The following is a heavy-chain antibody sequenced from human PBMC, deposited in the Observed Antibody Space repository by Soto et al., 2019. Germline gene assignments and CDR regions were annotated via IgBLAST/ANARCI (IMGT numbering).Heavy chain of an antibody. CDR3: ATAARRGPYYYYMDV. D-gene: IGHD2-2*01. J-gene: IGHJ6*03. CDR2: IYYSGST. Sequence: QLQLQESGPGLVKPSETLSLTCTVSGGSISSSSYYWGWIRQPPGKVLEWIGSIYYSGSTYYNPSLKSRVTISVDTSKNQFSLKLSSVTAADTAVYYCATAARRGPYYYYMDVWGKGTTVTVSS. V-gene: IGHV4-39*01. CDR1: GGSISSSSYY.